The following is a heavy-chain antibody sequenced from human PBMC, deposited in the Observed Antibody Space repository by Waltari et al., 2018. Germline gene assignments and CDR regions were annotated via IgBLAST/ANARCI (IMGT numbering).Heavy chain of an antibody. CDR1: GFTFSSYS. Sequence: EVQLVESGGGLVQPGGSLRLSCAASGFTFSSYSMNWVRQAPGKGLEWVSYISSSSSTIYYADAVKGRFTISRDNAKNSLYLQMNSLRAEDTAVYYCARDRRIAARPNDVYYYYMDVWGKGTTVTVSS. CDR3: ARDRRIAARPNDVYYYYMDV. D-gene: IGHD6-6*01. J-gene: IGHJ6*03. CDR2: ISSSSSTI. V-gene: IGHV3-48*04.